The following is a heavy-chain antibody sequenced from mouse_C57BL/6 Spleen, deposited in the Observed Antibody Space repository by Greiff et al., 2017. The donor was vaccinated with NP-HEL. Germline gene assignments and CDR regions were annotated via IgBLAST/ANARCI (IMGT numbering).Heavy chain of an antibody. J-gene: IGHJ2*01. CDR3: AYYGSSSQYYFDY. V-gene: IGHV1-52*01. CDR2: IDPSDSET. CDR1: GYTFTSYW. D-gene: IGHD1-1*01. Sequence: QVQLKQPGAELVRPGSSVKLSCKASGYTFTSYWMHWVKQRPIQGLEWIGNIDPSDSETHYNQKFKDKATLTVDKSSSTAYMQLSSLTSEDSAVYYCAYYGSSSQYYFDYWGQGTTLTVSS.